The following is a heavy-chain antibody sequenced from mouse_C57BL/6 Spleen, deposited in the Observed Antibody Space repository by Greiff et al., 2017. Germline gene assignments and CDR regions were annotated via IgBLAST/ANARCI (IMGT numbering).Heavy chain of an antibody. CDR2: ISYDGSN. CDR3: AREGETGTVFDY. Sequence: EVKVEESGPGLVKPSPSLSLTCSVTGYSITSGYYWNWIRQFPGNKLEWMGYISYDGSNNYNPSLKNRNSITRDTSKNQFFLKLNSVTTEDTATYDCAREGETGTVFDYWGQGTTLTVSS. CDR1: GYSITSGYY. V-gene: IGHV3-6*01. J-gene: IGHJ2*01. D-gene: IGHD4-1*01.